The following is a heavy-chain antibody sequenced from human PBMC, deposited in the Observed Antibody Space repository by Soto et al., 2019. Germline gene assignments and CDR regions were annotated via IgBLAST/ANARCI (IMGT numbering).Heavy chain of an antibody. CDR2: IYWDDDK. J-gene: IGHJ4*02. V-gene: IGHV2-5*02. D-gene: IGHD4-17*01. CDR3: AHAGDYDLLTFDH. Sequence: QITLKESGPTLLRPAQTLTLTCAFSVFSLTTYDMGVAWIRQPPGKALELLALIYWDDDKRYSPPLKDRLAISKDTSRNQVVLTITNMDPGDTATYFCAHAGDYDLLTFDHLGPGNLFTVSS. CDR1: VFSLTTYDMG.